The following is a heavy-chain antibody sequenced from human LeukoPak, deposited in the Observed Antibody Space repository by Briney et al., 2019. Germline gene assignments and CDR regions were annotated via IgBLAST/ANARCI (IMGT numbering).Heavy chain of an antibody. CDR2: ISSSGSTI. J-gene: IGHJ5*02. CDR3: VSQGVIAAELDP. V-gene: IGHV3-11*01. CDR1: GFTFSDYY. Sequence: GGSLRLSCAASGFTFSDYYMSWIRQAPGKGLEWVSYISSSGSTIYYADSVKGRFSISRDNAKNSLYLQMNSLRAEDTAVYYCVSQGVIAAELDPRGQGPLVTVSS. D-gene: IGHD6-13*01.